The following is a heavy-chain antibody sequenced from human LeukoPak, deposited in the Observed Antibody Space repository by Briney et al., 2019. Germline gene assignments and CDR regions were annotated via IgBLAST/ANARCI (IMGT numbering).Heavy chain of an antibody. CDR1: GYTFTSYG. CDR3: SRTNWVAATGTGSDY. Sequence: GASVKVSCKASGYTFTSYGISWVRQAPGQGLEWMGWISTYNGNTNYAQKLHGRVTMTTDTSTSTAYMELRSLTSDDTAVYYCSRTNWVAATGTGSDYWGQGTLVIVSS. CDR2: ISTYNGNT. V-gene: IGHV1-18*01. D-gene: IGHD1-26*01. J-gene: IGHJ4*02.